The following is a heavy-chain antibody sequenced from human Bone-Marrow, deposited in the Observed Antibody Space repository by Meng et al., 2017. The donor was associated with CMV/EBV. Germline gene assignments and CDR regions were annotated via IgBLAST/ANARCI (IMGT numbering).Heavy chain of an antibody. CDR2: MKGDGSEK. D-gene: IGHD6-19*01. CDR3: ARDASGWSYD. CDR1: GFSFRNSW. Sequence: GGSLRLSCAASGFSFRNSWMSWLRQAPGKGLEWVANMKGDGSEKYYVDSVKGRFTISGDNAENSLFLQMNSLRDEDTAVYFCARDASGWSYDWGRGTLVTVAS. V-gene: IGHV3-7*01. J-gene: IGHJ4*02.